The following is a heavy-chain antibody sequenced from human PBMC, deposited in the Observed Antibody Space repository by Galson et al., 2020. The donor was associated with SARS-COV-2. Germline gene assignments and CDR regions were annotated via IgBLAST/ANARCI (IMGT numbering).Heavy chain of an antibody. CDR1: GGTFSSYA. J-gene: IGHJ6*03. CDR2: IIPILGIA. V-gene: IGHV1-69*10. CDR3: ARGLHSNYGVGYMDV. Sequence: SVKVSCKASGGTFSSYAISWVRQAPGQGLEWMGGIIPILGIANYAQKFQGRVTITADKSTSTAYMELSSLRSEDTAVYYCARGLHSNYGVGYMDVWGKGTTVTVSS. D-gene: IGHD4-4*01.